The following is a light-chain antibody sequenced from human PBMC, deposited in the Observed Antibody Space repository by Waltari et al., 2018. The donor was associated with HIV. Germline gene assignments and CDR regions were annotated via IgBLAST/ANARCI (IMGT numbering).Light chain of an antibody. V-gene: IGLV4-69*01. CDR1: SGHNTYA. CDR2: LNSDGSH. CDR3: QTWGSGIRV. J-gene: IGLJ3*02. Sequence: QLVLTQSPSASASLGASVKLTCTLSSGHNTYAIAWHQQQPEKGPRYLMRLNSDGSHTKGDGFPARFSGSSSGSERYLIISSLHSEDEADYYCQTWGSGIRVFGGGTKLTVL.